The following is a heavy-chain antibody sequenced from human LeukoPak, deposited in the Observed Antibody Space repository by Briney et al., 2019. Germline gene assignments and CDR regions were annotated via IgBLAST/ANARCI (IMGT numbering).Heavy chain of an antibody. Sequence: SETLSLTCTVSGGSISSGDYYWSWIRQPPGKGLEWIGYIYHSGSTYYNPSLKSRVSISIDTSKMQFSLKLSSVTAADTAVYCCARDSPYSYQLWGRGTLVTVSS. V-gene: IGHV4-30-4*01. D-gene: IGHD5-18*01. J-gene: IGHJ4*02. CDR1: GGSISSGDYY. CDR2: IYHSGST. CDR3: ARDSPYSYQL.